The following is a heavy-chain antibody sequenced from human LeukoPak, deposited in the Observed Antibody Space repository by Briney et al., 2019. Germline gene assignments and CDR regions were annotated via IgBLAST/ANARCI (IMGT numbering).Heavy chain of an antibody. J-gene: IGHJ6*02. CDR3: ARMGVYCSSTSCYDPCWGDPQPYYYYYGMDV. D-gene: IGHD2-2*01. V-gene: IGHV1-18*01. Sequence: GASVKVSCKASGYTFTSYGISWVRQAPGQGLEWMGWISAYNGNTNYAQKLQGRVTMTTDTSTSTAYMELRSLRSDDTAVYYCARMGVYCSSTSCYDPCWGDPQPYYYYYGMDVWGQGTTVTVSS. CDR2: ISAYNGNT. CDR1: GYTFTSYG.